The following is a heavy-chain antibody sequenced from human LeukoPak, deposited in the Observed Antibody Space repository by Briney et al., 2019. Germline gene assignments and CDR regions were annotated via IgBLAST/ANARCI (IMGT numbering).Heavy chain of an antibody. V-gene: IGHV1-2*02. CDR3: VRDSGGSYYYPSDY. J-gene: IGHJ4*02. CDR1: GY. D-gene: IGHD1-26*01. Sequence: ASVKVSCKTSGYMHWVRQAPGHGLEWMGWFSPKTGGSHFAQKFRGRVAMTTDTSISTAYLELSSLRSDDTAVYYCVRDSGGSYYYPSDYWGQGTLVTVSS. CDR2: FSPKTGGS.